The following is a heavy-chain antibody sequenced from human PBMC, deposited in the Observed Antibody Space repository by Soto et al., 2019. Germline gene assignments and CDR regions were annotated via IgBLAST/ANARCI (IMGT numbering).Heavy chain of an antibody. CDR1: GFTFSSYE. J-gene: IGHJ4*02. CDR3: ARVGAYCGGDCLGY. CDR2: ISSSGSTI. D-gene: IGHD2-21*02. V-gene: IGHV3-48*03. Sequence: EVQLVESGGGLVQPGGSLRLSCAASGFTFSSYEMNWVRQAPGKGLEWVSYISSSGSTIYYADSVKGRFTSSRDNAKNSLYLQMNSLRAEDTAVYYCARVGAYCGGDCLGYWGQGTLVAVSS.